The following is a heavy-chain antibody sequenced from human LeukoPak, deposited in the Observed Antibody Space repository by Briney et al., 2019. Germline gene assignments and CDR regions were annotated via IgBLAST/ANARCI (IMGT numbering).Heavy chain of an antibody. D-gene: IGHD5-18*01. CDR1: GYTFTAYY. CDR3: ARGRWANSYGYFDY. V-gene: IGHV1-2*02. CDR2: INPNSGGA. J-gene: IGHJ4*02. Sequence: ASVKASCKASGYTFTAYYIHWVRQAPGQGLEWMGWINPNSGGANYAQKFQGRVTMTRDTSISTAYMELSRLRSDDTAVYYCARGRWANSYGYFDYWGQGTLVTVSS.